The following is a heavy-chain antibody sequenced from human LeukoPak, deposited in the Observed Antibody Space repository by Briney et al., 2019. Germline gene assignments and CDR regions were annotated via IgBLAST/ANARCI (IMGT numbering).Heavy chain of an antibody. D-gene: IGHD5-18*01. CDR2: IDQDGSEK. V-gene: IGHV3-7*01. CDR3: ARDRGYFY. Sequence: GGSLRLSCAASGFIFSSYWMSWVRQVPGKGLEWVANIDQDGSEKYYVDSVKGRFTISRDNAKNSLYLQMNSLRAEDTAVYYCARDRGYFYWGQGTLVTVSS. CDR1: GFIFSSYW. J-gene: IGHJ4*02.